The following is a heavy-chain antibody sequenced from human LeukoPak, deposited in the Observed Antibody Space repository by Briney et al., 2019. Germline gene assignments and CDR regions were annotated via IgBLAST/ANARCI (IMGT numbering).Heavy chain of an antibody. CDR2: ISGSGGST. V-gene: IGHV3-23*01. D-gene: IGHD2-2*01. Sequence: GGSLRLSCAASGFTFSSYWMSWVRQAPGKGLEWVSAISGSGGSTYYADSVKGRFTISRDNSKNTLYLQMNSLRAEDTAVYYCATVVVPGYYYYYGMDVWGQGTTVTVSS. CDR3: ATVVVPGYYYYYGMDV. J-gene: IGHJ6*02. CDR1: GFTFSSYW.